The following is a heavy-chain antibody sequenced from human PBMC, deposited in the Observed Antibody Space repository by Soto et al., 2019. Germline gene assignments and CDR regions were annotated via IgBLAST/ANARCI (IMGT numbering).Heavy chain of an antibody. CDR3: ARDLVLRYFDWLSPPYGMDV. V-gene: IGHV3-30-3*01. J-gene: IGHJ6*02. D-gene: IGHD3-9*01. CDR2: ISYDGSNK. Sequence: GGSLNLSCAASGFTFSSYAMHWVRQAPGKGLEWVAVISYDGSNKYYADSVKGRFTISRDNSKNTLYLQMNSLRAEDTAVYYCARDLVLRYFDWLSPPYGMDVWGQGTTVTVSS. CDR1: GFTFSSYA.